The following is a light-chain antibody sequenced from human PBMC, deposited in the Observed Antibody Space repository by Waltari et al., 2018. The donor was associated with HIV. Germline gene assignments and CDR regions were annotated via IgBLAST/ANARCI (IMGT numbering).Light chain of an antibody. Sequence: DFQMPQSPSSLSASAGSTVPITCRASPSISSWLAWYQQKPGKAPKLLIYKASSLQSGVPSRFSGSGSGTDFTLTISSLQPEDFATYYCLQYSSSPYSFGQGTKVELK. V-gene: IGKV1-12*01. CDR3: LQYSSSPYS. J-gene: IGKJ2*03. CDR1: PSISSW. CDR2: KAS.